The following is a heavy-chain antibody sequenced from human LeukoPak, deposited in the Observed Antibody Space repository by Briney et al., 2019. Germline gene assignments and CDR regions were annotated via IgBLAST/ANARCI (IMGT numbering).Heavy chain of an antibody. CDR1: GGSFSGYY. CDR3: ARRLAVASPGYYGLDV. J-gene: IGHJ6*04. V-gene: IGHV4-34*01. CDR2: INHSGST. Sequence: SETLSLTCAVYGGSFSGYYWSWNRQPPGKGLEWIGEINHSGSTNYNPSLKSRVTISVDMSKNQFSLKLSSVTAADTAVYYCARRLAVASPGYYGLDVWGKGTTVTVSS. D-gene: IGHD6-19*01.